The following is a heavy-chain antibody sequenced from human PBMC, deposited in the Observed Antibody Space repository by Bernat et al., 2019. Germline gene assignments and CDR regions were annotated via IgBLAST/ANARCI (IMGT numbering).Heavy chain of an antibody. V-gene: IGHV3-11*01. CDR2: ISTSASTI. CDR1: GVTFSDYY. Sequence: QVQLVESGGGLVKPGGSLRLSCAASGVTFSDYYMSWIRQAPGKGLEWVSYISTSASTIYYADSVKGRFTISRDNAKNSLYLQMNSLRAEDTAVCYCARTYCSGGRCYFGAFDIWGRGTMVTVSS. D-gene: IGHD2-15*01. J-gene: IGHJ3*02. CDR3: ARTYCSGGRCYFGAFDI.